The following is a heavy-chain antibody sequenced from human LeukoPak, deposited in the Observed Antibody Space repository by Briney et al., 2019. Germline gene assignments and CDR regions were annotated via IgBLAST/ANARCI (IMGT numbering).Heavy chain of an antibody. CDR1: GGSISSYY. J-gene: IGHJ4*02. Sequence: SETLSLTCTVSGGSISSYYWSWIRQPAGKGLEWIGRIYTSGSNYYNPSLKSRVTISVDTSKNQFSLKLSSVTAADTAVYYCARARRVPAGISYYFDYWGQGTLVTVSS. D-gene: IGHD2-2*01. V-gene: IGHV4-4*07. CDR3: ARARRVPAGISYYFDY. CDR2: IYTSGSN.